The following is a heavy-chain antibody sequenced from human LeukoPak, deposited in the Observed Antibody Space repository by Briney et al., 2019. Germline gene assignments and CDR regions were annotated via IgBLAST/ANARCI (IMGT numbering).Heavy chain of an antibody. J-gene: IGHJ4*02. CDR3: AKGHTYGMI. Sequence: GGSLRLSCAASGFTFGDFYMTWLRQTPGKGPEWLSYISMYGTDMDYADSVRGRFTISRDNAKDTLYLQMNSLGAEDTAIYHCAKGHTYGMIWGQGTQVTVSS. CDR1: GFTFGDFY. CDR2: ISMYGTDM. V-gene: IGHV3-11*01. D-gene: IGHD5-18*01.